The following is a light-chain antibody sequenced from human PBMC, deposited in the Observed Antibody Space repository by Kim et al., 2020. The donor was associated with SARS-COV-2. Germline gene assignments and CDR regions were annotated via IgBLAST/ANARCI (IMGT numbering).Light chain of an antibody. CDR2: DVS. CDR3: SSYTSSSTYYL. V-gene: IGLV2-14*01. Sequence: QSALTQPASVSGSPGQSITISCTGTSSDIGGYKYVSWYQQHPGKAPKLMIYDVSKRPSGVANRFSGSKSGNTASLTISGLQAGDEADYYCSSYTSSSTYYLFGTGTKVTVL. J-gene: IGLJ1*01. CDR1: SSDIGGYKY.